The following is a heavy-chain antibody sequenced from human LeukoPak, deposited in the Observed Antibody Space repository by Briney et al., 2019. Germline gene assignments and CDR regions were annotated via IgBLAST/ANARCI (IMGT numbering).Heavy chain of an antibody. CDR1: GFTFSKYW. CDR3: ATLLLWFGELLAPDYYYYGMDV. V-gene: IGHV3-7*01. CDR2: INQDGSEK. J-gene: IGHJ6*02. D-gene: IGHD3-10*01. Sequence: GGSLRLSCAASGFTFSKYWMNWVRQAPGKGLEWVANINQDGSEKHYVDSVKGRFTISRDNAKNSLYLQMNSLRAEDTAVYYCATLLLWFGELLAPDYYYYGMDVWGQGTTVTVSS.